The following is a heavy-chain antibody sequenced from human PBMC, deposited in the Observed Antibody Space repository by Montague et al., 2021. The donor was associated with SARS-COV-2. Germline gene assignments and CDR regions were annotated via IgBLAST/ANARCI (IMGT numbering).Heavy chain of an antibody. Sequence: SETLSLTCSVSGGSINNYYWGWVRQSPGKGLEWIGYIYYSGSVTTSYNPSLKSRVSISVDMSENQFSLKLTSVTAADTAVYYCARRGGGEVFARFMYWYFDVWSRGSLVTVSS. J-gene: IGHJ2*01. CDR1: GGSINNYY. CDR3: ARRGGGEVFARFMYWYFDV. V-gene: IGHV4-59*13. D-gene: IGHD2-21*01. CDR2: IYYSGSVTT.